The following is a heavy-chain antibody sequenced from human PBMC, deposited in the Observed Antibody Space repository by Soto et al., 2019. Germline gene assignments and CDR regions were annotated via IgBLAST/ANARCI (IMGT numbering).Heavy chain of an antibody. CDR3: ARGIPVYDFWSGYYSPNWFDP. D-gene: IGHD3-3*01. V-gene: IGHV4-59*01. CDR2: IYYSGST. CDR1: GGSISSYY. J-gene: IGHJ5*02. Sequence: KTSETLSLTCTVSGGSISSYYWSWIRQPPGKGLEWIGYIYYSGSTNYNPSLKSRVTISVDTSKNQFSLKLSSVTAADTAVYYCARGIPVYDFWSGYYSPNWFDPWGQGTLVTVSS.